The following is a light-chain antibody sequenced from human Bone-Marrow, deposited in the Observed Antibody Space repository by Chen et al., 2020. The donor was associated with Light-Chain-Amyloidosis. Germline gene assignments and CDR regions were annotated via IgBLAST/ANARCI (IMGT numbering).Light chain of an antibody. V-gene: IGLV2-14*01. CDR3: SSYTITNTLV. CDR1: ISDVGGDNH. J-gene: IGLJ1*01. CDR2: EVT. Sequence: QSALTQPASVSGSPGQSITISCTGTISDVGGDNHVSWYQQHPDKAPKLMIYEVTNRPSWVPDRFSGSKSDNTASLTSSGLQTEEEADYLYSSYTITNTLVFGSGTRVTVL.